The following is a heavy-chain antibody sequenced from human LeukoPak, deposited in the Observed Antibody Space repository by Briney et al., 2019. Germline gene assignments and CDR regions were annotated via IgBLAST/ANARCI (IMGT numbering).Heavy chain of an antibody. CDR2: INHSGST. CDR3: ARGCWGSGAFDI. Sequence: SETLSLTCAVYGGSFSGYYWSWIRQPPGKGLEWIGEINHSGSTNYNPSLKSRVTISVDTSKNQFSLKLSSVTAADTAVYYCARGCWGSGAFDIWGQGTMVTVSS. J-gene: IGHJ3*02. V-gene: IGHV4-34*01. D-gene: IGHD7-27*01. CDR1: GGSFSGYY.